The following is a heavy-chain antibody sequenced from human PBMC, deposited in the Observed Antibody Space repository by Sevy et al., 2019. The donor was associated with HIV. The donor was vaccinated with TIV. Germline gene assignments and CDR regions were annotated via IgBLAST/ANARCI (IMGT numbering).Heavy chain of an antibody. Sequence: LRLSCAASGFTFSNFGMHWARQVPGGGLEWVAIIWYGGKNAYYADSVKGRFTISRDNSKNTLYLQMNNLRAEDTAVYYCARDLEEWELRYLGYWGQGTLVTVSS. J-gene: IGHJ4*02. V-gene: IGHV3-33*01. CDR2: IWYGGKNA. CDR3: ARDLEEWELRYLGY. CDR1: GFTFSNFG. D-gene: IGHD1-26*01.